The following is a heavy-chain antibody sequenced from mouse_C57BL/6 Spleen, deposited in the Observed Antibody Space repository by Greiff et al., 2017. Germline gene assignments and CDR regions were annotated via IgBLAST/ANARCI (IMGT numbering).Heavy chain of an antibody. D-gene: IGHD2-1*01. V-gene: IGHV1-39*01. CDR3: ARSGNYLYYYAMDY. CDR2: INPNYGTT. CDR1: GYSFTDYN. Sequence: EVQLQQSGPELVKPGASVKISCKASGYSFTDYNMNWVKQSNGKSLEWIGVINPNYGTTSYNQKFKGKATLTVDQSSSTAYMQLNSLTSEDSAVYYGARSGNYLYYYAMDYWGQGTSVTVSS. J-gene: IGHJ4*01.